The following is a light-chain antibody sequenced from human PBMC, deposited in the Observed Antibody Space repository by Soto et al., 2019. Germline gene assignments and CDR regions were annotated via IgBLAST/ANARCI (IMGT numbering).Light chain of an antibody. CDR1: QSISSW. J-gene: IGKJ1*01. Sequence: DIQMTQSPSTLSASVGARVTITCRASQSISSWLAWYQHKPGKAPKLLIYKASSLEGGVPSRFSGSGSGTEFTLTISSLQPDDFATYYCQQYNSYSRTFGQGTKVEIK. V-gene: IGKV1-5*03. CDR2: KAS. CDR3: QQYNSYSRT.